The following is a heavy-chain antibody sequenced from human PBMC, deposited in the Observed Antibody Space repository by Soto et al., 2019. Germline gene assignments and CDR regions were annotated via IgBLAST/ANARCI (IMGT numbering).Heavy chain of an antibody. V-gene: IGHV4-39*01. J-gene: IGHJ4*02. Sequence: QLQLQESGPGLVKPSETLSLTCTVSGGSISSSSYYWGWIRQPPGKGLEWIGSIYYSGSTYYNPSLKSRVTISVDTSKNQFSLKLSSVTAADTAVYYCVGIVVVVAATQVDYWGQGTLVTVSS. CDR1: GGSISSSSYY. D-gene: IGHD2-15*01. CDR3: VGIVVVVAATQVDY. CDR2: IYYSGST.